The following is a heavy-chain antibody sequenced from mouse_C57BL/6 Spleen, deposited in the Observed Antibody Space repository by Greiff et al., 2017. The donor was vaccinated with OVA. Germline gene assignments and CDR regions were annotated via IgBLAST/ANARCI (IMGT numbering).Heavy chain of an antibody. Sequence: QVQLKQPGAELVKPGASVKMSCKASGYTFTSYWITWVKQRPGQGLEWIGDIYPGSGSTNYNEKFKSKATLTVDTSSSTAYMQLSSLTSEDSAVYYCARKDSNYLPYAMDYWGQGTSVTVSS. V-gene: IGHV1-55*01. J-gene: IGHJ4*01. D-gene: IGHD2-5*01. CDR2: IYPGSGST. CDR1: GYTFTSYW. CDR3: ARKDSNYLPYAMDY.